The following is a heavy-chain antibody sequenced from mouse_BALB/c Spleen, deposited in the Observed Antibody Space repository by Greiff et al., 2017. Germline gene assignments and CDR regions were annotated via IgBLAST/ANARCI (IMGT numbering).Heavy chain of an antibody. CDR2: INPSSGYT. CDR1: GYTFTSYT. D-gene: IGHD3-1*01. CDR3: ARKEARATPYFDY. V-gene: IGHV1-4*02. J-gene: IGHJ2*01. Sequence: QVQLKQSAAELAKPGASVKMSCKASGYTFTSYTMHWVKQRPGQGLEWIGYINPSSGYTEYNQKFKDKTTLTADKSSSTAYMQLSSLTSEDSAVYYCARKEARATPYFDYWGQGTTLTVSS.